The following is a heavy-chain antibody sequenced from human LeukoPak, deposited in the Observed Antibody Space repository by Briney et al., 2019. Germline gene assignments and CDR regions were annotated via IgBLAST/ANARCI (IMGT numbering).Heavy chain of an antibody. D-gene: IGHD1-26*01. CDR1: AYTFTDYY. CDR2: INPSSGDT. Sequence: ASVKVSCKASAYTFTDYYVHWVRQAPGQGLKWMGRINPSSGDTNYAQNFQGRATMTRDTSISTAYMELSRLRSDDTAVYYCATTSGYFYYWGQGTLVTVSS. V-gene: IGHV1-2*06. CDR3: ATTSGYFYY. J-gene: IGHJ4*02.